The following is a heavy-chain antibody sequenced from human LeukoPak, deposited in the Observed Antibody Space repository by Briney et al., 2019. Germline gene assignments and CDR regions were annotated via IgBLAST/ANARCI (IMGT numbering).Heavy chain of an antibody. Sequence: SETLSLTCAVYGGSFSGYYWSWIRQPPGKGLEWIGEINHSGSTNYNPSLKSRVTISVDTSKNQFSLKLSSVTAADTAVYYCARSQGYYYGSLFQWGQGTLVTVSS. CDR2: INHSGST. J-gene: IGHJ4*02. V-gene: IGHV4-34*01. D-gene: IGHD3-10*01. CDR1: GGSFSGYY. CDR3: ARSQGYYYGSLFQ.